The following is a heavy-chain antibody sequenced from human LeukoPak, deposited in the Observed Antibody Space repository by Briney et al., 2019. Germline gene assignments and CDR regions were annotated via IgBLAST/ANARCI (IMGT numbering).Heavy chain of an antibody. CDR1: GFTLSAYA. D-gene: IGHD6-13*01. J-gene: IGHJ4*02. Sequence: GGSLRLSCAASGFTLSAYAMHWVRQAPGKGLEWVALISYDGSNKYYADFVKGRFTISRDSSKNTLYLQVNSLRAEDTAVYYCAKEELGTSWYPNYFAYWGQGAWSPSPQ. CDR3: AKEELGTSWYPNYFAY. V-gene: IGHV3-30*18. CDR2: ISYDGSNK.